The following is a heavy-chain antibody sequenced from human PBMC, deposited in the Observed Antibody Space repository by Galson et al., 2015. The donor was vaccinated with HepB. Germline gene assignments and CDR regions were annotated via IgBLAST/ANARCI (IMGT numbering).Heavy chain of an antibody. V-gene: IGHV2-70*01. Sequence: PALVKPTQTLTLTCTFSGFSLSTSGMCVSWIRQPPGKALEWLALIDWDDDKYYSTSLKTRLTISKDTSKNQVVLTMTNMDPVDTATYYCARSLYDSSGPYYFDYWGQGTLVTVSS. D-gene: IGHD3-22*01. CDR2: IDWDDDK. J-gene: IGHJ4*02. CDR3: ARSLYDSSGPYYFDY. CDR1: GFSLSTSGMC.